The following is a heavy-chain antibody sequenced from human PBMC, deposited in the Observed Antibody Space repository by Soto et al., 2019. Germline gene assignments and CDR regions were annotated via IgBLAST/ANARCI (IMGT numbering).Heavy chain of an antibody. CDR2: IYPSDSNT. CDR3: AGGGVRGVITRTRDYYGMDV. J-gene: IGHJ6*02. V-gene: IGHV5-51*01. Sequence: GESLKISCKGSGYSFASYWIVWVRQMPGKGLEWLGIIYPSDSNTRYSPSFQGQVTISADKSISTAYLQWSSLKASDTAMYYCAGGGVRGVITRTRDYYGMDVWGQGTTVTVSS. D-gene: IGHD3-10*01. CDR1: GYSFASYW.